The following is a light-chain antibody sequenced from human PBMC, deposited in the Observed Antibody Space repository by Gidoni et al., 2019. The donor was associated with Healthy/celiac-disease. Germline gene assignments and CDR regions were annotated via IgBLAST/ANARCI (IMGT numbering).Light chain of an antibody. CDR3: QQRSNWPPG. V-gene: IGKV3-11*01. CDR2: DAS. Sequence: EIVLTSSPATLSLSPGERATLSCRASQSVSSYLAWYQQKPGQAPRLLIYDASNRATGIPARFSGSGSGTDFTLTISSLEPEDFAVYYCQQRSNWPPGFGPGTKVDIK. CDR1: QSVSSY. J-gene: IGKJ3*01.